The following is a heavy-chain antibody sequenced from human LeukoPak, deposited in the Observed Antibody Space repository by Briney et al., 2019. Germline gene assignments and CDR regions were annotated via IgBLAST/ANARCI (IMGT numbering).Heavy chain of an antibody. J-gene: IGHJ4*02. D-gene: IGHD5-24*01. CDR1: GFTFSSYE. CDR3: ARDGYNWAY. CDR2: ISSSGSTI. V-gene: IGHV3-48*03. Sequence: GGSLRLSCAASGFTFSSYEMNWVRQAPGKGMEWVSYISSSGSTIYYADSVKGRFTISRDNAKNSLYLQMNSLRAEDTAVYYCARDGYNWAYWGQGTLVTVSP.